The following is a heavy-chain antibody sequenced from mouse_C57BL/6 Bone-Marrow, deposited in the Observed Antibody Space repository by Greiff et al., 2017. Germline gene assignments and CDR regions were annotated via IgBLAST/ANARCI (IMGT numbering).Heavy chain of an antibody. Sequence: QVQLKESGAELARPGASVKLSCKASGYTFTSYGISWVKQRTGQGLEWIGEIYPRSGNTYYNEKFKGKATLTADKSSSTAYMELRSLTSEDSAVYVCETLHAWFAYWGQGTLVTVSA. CDR2: IYPRSGNT. V-gene: IGHV1-81*01. CDR1: GYTFTSYG. CDR3: ETLHAWFAY. J-gene: IGHJ3*01.